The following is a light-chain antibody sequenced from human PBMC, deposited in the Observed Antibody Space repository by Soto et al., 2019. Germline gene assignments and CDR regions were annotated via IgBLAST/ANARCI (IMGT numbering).Light chain of an antibody. J-gene: IGLJ3*02. V-gene: IGLV2-11*01. Sequence: QSALTQPRSVSGSPGQSVTISCTGTSSDVGGYNYVSWYQQHPGKAPKLMIYDVNKWPSGVPDRFSGSKSGNTASLTISGLQAADEADYYCCSYAGGWVFGGGTKLTVL. CDR3: CSYAGGWV. CDR1: SSDVGGYNY. CDR2: DVN.